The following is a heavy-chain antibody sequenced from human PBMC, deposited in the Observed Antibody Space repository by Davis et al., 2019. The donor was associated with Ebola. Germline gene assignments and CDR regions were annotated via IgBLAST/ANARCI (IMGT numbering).Heavy chain of an antibody. Sequence: ASVKVSCKASGYTFTGYYMYWVRQAPGQGLEWMGWINPNSGGTNYAQKFQGRVTMTRNTSISTAYMELSSLRSEDTAVYYCARGGTTVTTLLGYWGQGTLVTVSS. J-gene: IGHJ4*02. CDR3: ARGGTTVTTLLGY. CDR1: GYTFTGYY. CDR2: INPNSGGT. V-gene: IGHV1-2*02. D-gene: IGHD4-17*01.